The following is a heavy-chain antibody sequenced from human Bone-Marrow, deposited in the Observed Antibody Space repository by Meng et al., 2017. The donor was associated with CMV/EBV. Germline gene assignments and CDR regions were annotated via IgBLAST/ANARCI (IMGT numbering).Heavy chain of an antibody. V-gene: IGHV3-7*01. CDR2: IKQDGSEK. Sequence: GESLKISCAASGFTFSSYAMHWVRQAPGKGLEWVANIKQDGSEKYYVDSVKGRFTISRDNAKNSLYLQMNSLRAEDTAVYYCARDPVRIVVVPAAMPTYYYYYYGMDVWGQGTTVTVSS. D-gene: IGHD2-2*01. J-gene: IGHJ6*02. CDR1: GFTFSSYA. CDR3: ARDPVRIVVVPAAMPTYYYYYYGMDV.